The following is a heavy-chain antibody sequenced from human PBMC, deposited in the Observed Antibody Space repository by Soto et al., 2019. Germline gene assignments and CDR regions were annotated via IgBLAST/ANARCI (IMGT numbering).Heavy chain of an antibody. CDR1: GGSISSGGYY. D-gene: IGHD3-3*01. CDR3: ARGSGSRKEYYFDY. CDR2: IYYSGST. V-gene: IGHV4-31*03. Sequence: SETLSLTCTVSGGSISSGGYYWSWIRQHPGKGLEWIGYIYYSGSTYYNPSLKSRVTISVDTSKNQFSLKLSSVTAADTAVYYCARGSGSRKEYYFDYWGQGTLVTVSS. J-gene: IGHJ4*02.